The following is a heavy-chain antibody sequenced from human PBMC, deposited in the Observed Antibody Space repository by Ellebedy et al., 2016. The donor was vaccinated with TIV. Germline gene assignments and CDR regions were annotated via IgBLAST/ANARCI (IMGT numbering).Heavy chain of an antibody. CDR2: IYYSGST. V-gene: IGHV4-59*01. CDR1: GGSISSYY. J-gene: IGHJ6*02. CDR3: ARVQNYYYGMDV. Sequence: SETLSLTXTASGGSISSYYWSWIRQPPGKGLEWIGYIYYSGSTNYNPSLKSRVTISVDTSKNQFSLKLSSVTAADTAVYYCARVQNYYYGMDVWGQGTTVTVSS.